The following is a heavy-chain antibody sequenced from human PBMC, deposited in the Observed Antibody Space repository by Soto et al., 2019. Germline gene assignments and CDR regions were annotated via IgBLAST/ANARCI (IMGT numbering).Heavy chain of an antibody. CDR1: GFTFSSYA. V-gene: IGHV3-23*01. Sequence: PGGSLRLSCAASGFTFSSYAIIFFRHAPCKGLEWVSAISGSGGSTYYADSVKGRFTISRDNSKNTLYLQMNSLRAEDTAVYYCAKDLPYYYGSGSLRYYYYGMDVWGQGTTVTVSS. J-gene: IGHJ6*02. CDR2: ISGSGGST. D-gene: IGHD3-10*01. CDR3: AKDLPYYYGSGSLRYYYYGMDV.